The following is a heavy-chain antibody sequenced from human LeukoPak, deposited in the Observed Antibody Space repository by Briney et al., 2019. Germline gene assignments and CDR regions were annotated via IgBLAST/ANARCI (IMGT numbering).Heavy chain of an antibody. Sequence: GGSLRLSCAASGFTFSSHAMNWVRQAPGKGLEWVSTVSTSGATTYCADSVRGRFTISRDNFKNTVYLQMNSLRAEDTAVYYCAKDAGEGSGWYYFDYWGQGTLVTVSS. CDR2: VSTSGATT. V-gene: IGHV3-23*01. CDR1: GFTFSSHA. CDR3: AKDAGEGSGWYYFDY. J-gene: IGHJ4*02. D-gene: IGHD6-13*01.